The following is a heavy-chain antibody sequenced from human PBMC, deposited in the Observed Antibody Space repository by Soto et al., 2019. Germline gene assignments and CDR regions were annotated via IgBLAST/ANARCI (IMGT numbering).Heavy chain of an antibody. CDR1: GGTFSSYA. V-gene: IGHV1-69*01. Sequence: QVQLVQSGAEVKKPGSSVKVSCKASGGTFSSYAISWVRQAPGQGLEWMGGIIPIFGTANYAQKFQGRVTITADESTSTAYMELSSMRSEDTAVYYCARDLYCGGDCYLNPSYWGQGTLVTVSS. CDR2: IIPIFGTA. J-gene: IGHJ4*02. CDR3: ARDLYCGGDCYLNPSY. D-gene: IGHD2-21*02.